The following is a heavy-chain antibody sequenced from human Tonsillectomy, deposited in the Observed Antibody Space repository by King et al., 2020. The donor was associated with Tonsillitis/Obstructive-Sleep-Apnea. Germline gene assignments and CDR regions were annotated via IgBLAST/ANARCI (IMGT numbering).Heavy chain of an antibody. D-gene: IGHD6-13*01. V-gene: IGHV1-18*01. Sequence: VQLVESGAEVKNPGASVKVSCKASGYTFTSCGINWVRQAPGQGLEWMGWISAYSGNTNYAQKLQGRVSMTTDTSTNTAYMDLRSLGYDDTAVYYCARADPISAAGTFDPWGQGTPVTVSS. CDR3: ARADPISAAGTFDP. CDR2: ISAYSGNT. J-gene: IGHJ5*02. CDR1: GYTFTSCG.